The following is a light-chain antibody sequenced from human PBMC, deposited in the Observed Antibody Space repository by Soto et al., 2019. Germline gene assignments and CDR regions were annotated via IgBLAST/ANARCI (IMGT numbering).Light chain of an antibody. CDR1: QSVSNN. CDR2: GAS. J-gene: IGKJ5*01. V-gene: IGKV3-15*01. CDR3: QQYNNWPPQIT. Sequence: EIVMTQSPATLSVSPGERASLSCRASQSVSNNLAWYQQKPGQAPRLLIYGASTRATGLPARFSGSGSGTEFTLTISSLQSEDFAVYYCQQYNNWPPQITFGQGTRLVIK.